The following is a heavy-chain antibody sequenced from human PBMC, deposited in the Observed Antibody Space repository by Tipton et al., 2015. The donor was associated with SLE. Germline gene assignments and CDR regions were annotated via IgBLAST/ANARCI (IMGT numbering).Heavy chain of an antibody. CDR3: ARDLTYYDFWSGYYFDY. CDR1: GGTFSSYT. D-gene: IGHD3-3*01. Sequence: QSGAEVKKPRSSVKVSCKASGGTFSSYTISWVRQAPGQGLEWMGRIIPILGIANYAQKFQGRVTITADKSTSTAYMELSSLRSEDTAVYYCARDLTYYDFWSGYYFDYWGQGTLVTVSS. CDR2: IIPILGIA. J-gene: IGHJ4*02. V-gene: IGHV1-69*04.